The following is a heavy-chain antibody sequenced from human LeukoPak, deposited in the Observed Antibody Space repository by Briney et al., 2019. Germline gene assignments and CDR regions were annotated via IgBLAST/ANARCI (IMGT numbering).Heavy chain of an antibody. Sequence: GGSLRLSCEAFGFTFSTYAMSWVRQAPGKGLEWVSAISGSGGSRYYADAVKGRFTISRDNAKNSLYLQMNSLRAEDTAVYYCARSYSGSYLVDYWGQGTLVTVSS. CDR3: ARSYSGSYLVDY. D-gene: IGHD1-26*01. V-gene: IGHV3-23*01. J-gene: IGHJ4*02. CDR2: ISGSGGSR. CDR1: GFTFSTYA.